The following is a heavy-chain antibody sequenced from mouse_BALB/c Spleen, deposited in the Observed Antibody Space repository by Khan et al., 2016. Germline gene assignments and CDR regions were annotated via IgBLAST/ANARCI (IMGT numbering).Heavy chain of an antibody. D-gene: IGHD1-2*01. V-gene: IGHV4-1*02. CDR2: INPDSSTI. CDR3: ARLHYYGRFAY. CDR1: GFDFSRYW. J-gene: IGHJ3*01. Sequence: EVELVESGGGLVQPGGSLKLSCAASGFDFSRYWMSWVRQAPGKGLEWIGEINPDSSTINYTPSLKDKFIISRDNAKNTLYLQMSKVRSEDTALYYCARLHYYGRFAYWGQGTPVTVSA.